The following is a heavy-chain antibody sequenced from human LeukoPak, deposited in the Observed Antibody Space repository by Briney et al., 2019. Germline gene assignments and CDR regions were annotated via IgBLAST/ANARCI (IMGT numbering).Heavy chain of an antibody. CDR2: IIPIFGTA. Sequence: SVKVSCKASGGTFSSYAISWVRQAPGQGLEWMGGIIPIFGTANYAQKFQGRVTITADESTSTAYMELSSLRSEDTAVYYCARGTGSDIVVVPAATPNWFDPWGQGTLVTVSS. V-gene: IGHV1-69*13. CDR1: GGTFSSYA. D-gene: IGHD2-2*01. J-gene: IGHJ5*02. CDR3: ARGTGSDIVVVPAATPNWFDP.